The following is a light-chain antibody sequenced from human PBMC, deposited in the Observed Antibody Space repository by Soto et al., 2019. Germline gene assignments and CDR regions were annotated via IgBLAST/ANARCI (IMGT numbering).Light chain of an antibody. CDR2: DVS. J-gene: IGLJ2*01. CDR1: SSDVGAYNY. V-gene: IGLV2-14*03. Sequence: QSALTQPASVSGSPGQSITISCTGTSSDVGAYNYVSWYQQHPGKAPKLMIYDVSNRTSGVSNRFSGSKSGNTASLTISGLQAEDEADYYCNSFTTSSTLVFGGGTKVTVL. CDR3: NSFTTSSTLV.